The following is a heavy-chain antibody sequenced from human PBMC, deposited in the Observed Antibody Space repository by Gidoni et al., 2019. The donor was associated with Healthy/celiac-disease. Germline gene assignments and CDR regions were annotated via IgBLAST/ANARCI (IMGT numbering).Heavy chain of an antibody. Sequence: QVQLQQGGSGVLKPSETGALTCAVEGGSVRGYYWSWTRQPPGKGLGWIGEIQHSGSTNYDPSLQRRVTISVDTSTNQFSLKLSSVTAADTAVYYCARSPYTITSNSWYASTVVTPGYFDLWGRGTLVTVSS. J-gene: IGHJ2*01. CDR1: GGSVRGYY. V-gene: IGHV4-34*01. CDR2: IQHSGST. D-gene: IGHD4-17*01. CDR3: ARSPYTITSNSWYASTVVTPGYFDL.